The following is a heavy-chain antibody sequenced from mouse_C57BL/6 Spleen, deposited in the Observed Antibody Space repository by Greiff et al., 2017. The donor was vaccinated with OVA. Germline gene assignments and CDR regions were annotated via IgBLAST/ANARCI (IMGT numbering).Heavy chain of an antibody. CDR1: GYAFSSSW. J-gene: IGHJ2*01. CDR2: IYPGDGDT. CDR3: ARGLDY. Sequence: QVQLQQSGPELVKPGASVKLSCKASGYAFSSSWMNWVKQRPGKGLEWIGRIYPGDGDTNYNRKFKGKATLTADKSSSTAYMQLSSLTSEDSAVYCCARGLDYWGQGTTLTVS. V-gene: IGHV1-82*01.